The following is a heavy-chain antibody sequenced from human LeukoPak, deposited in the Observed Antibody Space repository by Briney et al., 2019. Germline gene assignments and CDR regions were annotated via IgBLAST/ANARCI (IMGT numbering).Heavy chain of an antibody. V-gene: IGHV4-59*01. Sequence: SETLSLTCTVPGDSISRYYWSWIRQPPGKGLGWIGHTYYSGSTNYNPSLQSRVTISVDTSKNQFSLKLTSVTAADTAVYHCGRYRSAGTEGIVIDYWGQGILVTVSS. CDR3: GRYRSAGTEGIVIDY. J-gene: IGHJ4*02. CDR1: GDSISRYY. CDR2: TYYSGST. D-gene: IGHD1-26*01.